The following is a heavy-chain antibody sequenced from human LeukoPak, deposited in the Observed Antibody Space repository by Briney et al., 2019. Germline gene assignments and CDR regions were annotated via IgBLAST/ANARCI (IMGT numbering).Heavy chain of an antibody. CDR1: GFTFSSYW. CDR3: ARGEYSYGSYYYYYGMDV. D-gene: IGHD5-18*01. Sequence: GGSLRLSCAASGFTFSSYWMHWFRQAPGKGLVWVSRINSDGSSTSYADSVKGRFTISRDNAKNTLYLQMNSLRAEDTAVYYCARGEYSYGSYYYYYGMDVWGQGTTVTVSS. J-gene: IGHJ6*02. V-gene: IGHV3-74*01. CDR2: INSDGSST.